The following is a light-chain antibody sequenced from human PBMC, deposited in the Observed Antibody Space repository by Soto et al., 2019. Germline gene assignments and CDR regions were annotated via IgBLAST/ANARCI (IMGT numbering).Light chain of an antibody. Sequence: EIVLTQSPGTLSLSPGERATLYCRASQSVSSSYLAWYQQKPGQAPRLLIYGASSRATGIPDRFSGSGSGTDFTLTISRLEPEDFAVYYCQQYGSSPLITFGQGTRLESK. CDR3: QQYGSSPLIT. CDR1: QSVSSSY. J-gene: IGKJ5*01. V-gene: IGKV3-20*01. CDR2: GAS.